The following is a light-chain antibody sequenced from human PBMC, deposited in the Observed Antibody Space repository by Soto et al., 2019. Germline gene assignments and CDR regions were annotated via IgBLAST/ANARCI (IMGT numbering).Light chain of an antibody. CDR3: QQYNSYSWT. V-gene: IGKV1-5*03. J-gene: IGKJ1*01. Sequence: DIQMTQSPSTLSGSVGDRVTITCRASQTISSWLAWYQQKPGKAPNLLIYKASTLASGIPSRFSGSGSGTEFTLTISSLQPDDFAIYYCQQYNSYSWTFGQGTKVDIK. CDR1: QTISSW. CDR2: KAS.